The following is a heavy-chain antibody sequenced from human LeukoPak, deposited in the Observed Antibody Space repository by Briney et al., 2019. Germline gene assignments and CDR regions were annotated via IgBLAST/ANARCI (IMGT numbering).Heavy chain of an antibody. CDR2: IYYSGGT. V-gene: IGHV4-59*02. CDR1: GGSVSTYY. Sequence: SETLSLTCSVSGGSVSTYYWSWIRQPPGKGLEWIGYIYYSGGTNYNPSLKSRATISVDTSNNQFSLRLSSVTAADTAIYYCARSTRSWFDPWGQGTLVTVSS. D-gene: IGHD3-10*01. CDR3: ARSTRSWFDP. J-gene: IGHJ5*02.